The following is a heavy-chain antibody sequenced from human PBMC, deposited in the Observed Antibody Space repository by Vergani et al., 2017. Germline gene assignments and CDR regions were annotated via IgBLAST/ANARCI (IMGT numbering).Heavy chain of an antibody. Sequence: QLQLQESGPGLVKPSETLSLTCTVSGGSLSSSSYYWGWIRQPPGKGLEWIGSIYYSGSTYYNPSLKSRVTISVDTSKNQFSLKLSSVTAADTAVYYCARTKPQTDIPATERVRDAFDIWGQGTMVTVSS. D-gene: IGHD2-2*01. J-gene: IGHJ3*02. CDR2: IYYSGST. V-gene: IGHV4-39*01. CDR1: GGSLSSSSYY. CDR3: ARTKPQTDIPATERVRDAFDI.